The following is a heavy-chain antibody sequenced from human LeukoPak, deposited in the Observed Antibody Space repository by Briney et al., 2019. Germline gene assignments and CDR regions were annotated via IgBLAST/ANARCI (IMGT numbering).Heavy chain of an antibody. CDR3: ARVGPITMIVVTPYYFDS. J-gene: IGHJ4*02. V-gene: IGHV3-7*01. CDR1: GFAFSSYW. Sequence: GGSLRLSCAASGFAFSSYWMSWVRQAPGKGLEWVANIKQDGSEKYYVDSVKGRFTISRDKAKNSLYLQMNSPRDEDTAVYYCARVGPITMIVVTPYYFDSWGQGTLVTVSS. CDR2: IKQDGSEK. D-gene: IGHD3-22*01.